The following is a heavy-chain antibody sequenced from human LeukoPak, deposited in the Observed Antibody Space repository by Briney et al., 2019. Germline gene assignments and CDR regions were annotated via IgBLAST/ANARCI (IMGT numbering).Heavy chain of an antibody. CDR2: IYSGGTT. CDR3: ARDRAVAGRTDAFDV. Sequence: GGSLRLSCAASRFTVSSNYMSCVRQAPGKGLEWVSVIYSGGTTYYAESVKGRFTISRDNSKNTLYLQMNSLRAEDTAVYYCARDRAVAGRTDAFDVWGQGTMVTVSS. D-gene: IGHD6-19*01. CDR1: RFTVSSNY. V-gene: IGHV3-53*01. J-gene: IGHJ3*01.